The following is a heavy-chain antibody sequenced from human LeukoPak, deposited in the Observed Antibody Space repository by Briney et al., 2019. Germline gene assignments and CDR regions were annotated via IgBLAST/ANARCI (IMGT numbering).Heavy chain of an antibody. D-gene: IGHD3-3*01. CDR3: ARRRFLELLSYTMDV. J-gene: IGHJ6*02. Sequence: SETLSLTCAVYDVSFSGYYWSWIRQPPGKGLEWIGEINHSGSTNYNPSLKSRVTISVDTSKNQFSLKLSSVTAADTAVYYCARRRFLELLSYTMDVWGQGTTVTVSS. CDR1: DVSFSGYY. V-gene: IGHV4-34*01. CDR2: INHSGST.